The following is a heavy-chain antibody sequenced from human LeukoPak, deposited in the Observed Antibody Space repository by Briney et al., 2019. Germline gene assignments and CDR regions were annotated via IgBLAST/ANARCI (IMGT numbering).Heavy chain of an antibody. Sequence: SETLSLTCAVYGGSFSGYFWSWIRQPPGKGLEWIGEITHSRSTNYNPSLKSRVTISVDTSKNQFSLKLSSVTAADTAVYYCARDFWGVYAFDIWGQGTMVTVSS. D-gene: IGHD3-16*01. J-gene: IGHJ3*02. CDR2: ITHSRST. CDR3: ARDFWGVYAFDI. V-gene: IGHV4-34*01. CDR1: GGSFSGYF.